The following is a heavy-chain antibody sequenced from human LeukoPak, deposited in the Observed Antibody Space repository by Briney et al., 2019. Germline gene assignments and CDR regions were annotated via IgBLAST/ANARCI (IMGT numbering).Heavy chain of an antibody. CDR1: GGSISSYY. V-gene: IGHV4-4*07. D-gene: IGHD3-22*01. Sequence: SETLSLTCTVSGGSISSYYWSWIRQPAGKGLEWIGRIYTSGSTNYNPSLKSRVTMSVDTSKKQFSLKLSSVTAADTAVYYCARVATGGYYYDSSGYYSPSDAFDIWGQGTMVTVSS. J-gene: IGHJ3*02. CDR2: IYTSGST. CDR3: ARVATGGYYYDSSGYYSPSDAFDI.